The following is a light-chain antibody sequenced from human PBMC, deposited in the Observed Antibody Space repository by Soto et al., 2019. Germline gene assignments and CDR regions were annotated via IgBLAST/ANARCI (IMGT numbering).Light chain of an antibody. CDR1: QSVSSN. CDR3: QQYNNWPIT. V-gene: IGKV3-15*01. J-gene: IGKJ5*01. Sequence: DIVMTQSPATLSVSPGESATLSCRASQSVSSNLAWYQQKPGQAPRLLIYGASTRATGIPARFSGSGSGTEFTLTISSLQSEDFAVYYCQQYNNWPITFGQGTRLEI. CDR2: GAS.